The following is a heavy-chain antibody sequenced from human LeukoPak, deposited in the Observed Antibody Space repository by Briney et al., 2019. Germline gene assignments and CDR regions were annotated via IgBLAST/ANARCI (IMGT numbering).Heavy chain of an antibody. V-gene: IGHV3-23*01. CDR2: ISGSGGST. Sequence: PGGSLRLSCAASGFTFSSYAMSWVRQAPGKGLEWVSAISGSGGSTYYADSVKGRFTISRDNSKNTLYLQINSLRAEDTAVYYCAKEGSSGWYLWGHFDYWGLGTLVTVSS. J-gene: IGHJ4*02. D-gene: IGHD6-19*01. CDR1: GFTFSSYA. CDR3: AKEGSSGWYLWGHFDY.